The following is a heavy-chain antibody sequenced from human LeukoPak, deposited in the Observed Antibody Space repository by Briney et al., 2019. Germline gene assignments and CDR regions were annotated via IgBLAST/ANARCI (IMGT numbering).Heavy chain of an antibody. V-gene: IGHV1-46*01. Sequence: ASVKVSCKASGYTFSSYYMHWVRQAPGQGLEWMGIINPSGGSRSYAQKFQGRVTMTRDTSTSTVYMELSSLRSEDTAVYYCARAIAAHGRYYYGMDVWGQGTTVTVSS. CDR1: GYTFSSYY. CDR3: ARAIAAHGRYYYGMDV. J-gene: IGHJ6*02. D-gene: IGHD6-13*01. CDR2: INPSGGSR.